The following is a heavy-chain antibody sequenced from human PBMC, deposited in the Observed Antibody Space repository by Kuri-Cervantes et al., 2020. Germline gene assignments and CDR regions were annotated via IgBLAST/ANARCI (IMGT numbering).Heavy chain of an antibody. CDR1: GFTFSSYG. D-gene: IGHD2-2*02. CDR2: IWYDGSNK. CDR3: ARGGKYQLLYVPYYYYYGMDV. Sequence: GESLKISCAASGFTFSSYGMHWVRQAPGKGLEWVAVIWYDGSNKYYADSVKGRFTISRDNSKNTLYLQMNSLRAEDTAVYYCARGGKYQLLYVPYYYYYGMDVWGQGTTVTVSS. J-gene: IGHJ6*02. V-gene: IGHV3-33*01.